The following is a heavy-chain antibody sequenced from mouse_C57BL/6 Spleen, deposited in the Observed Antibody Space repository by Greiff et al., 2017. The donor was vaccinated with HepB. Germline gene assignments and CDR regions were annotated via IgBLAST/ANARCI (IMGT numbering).Heavy chain of an antibody. Sequence: QVQLKQPGAELVRPGSSVKLSCKASGYTFTSYWMHWVKQRPIQGLEWIGNIDPSDSETHYNQKFKDKATLTVDKSSSTAYMQLSSLTSEDSAVYYCARWGGTMVTEYAMDYWGQGTSVTVSS. D-gene: IGHD2-2*01. J-gene: IGHJ4*01. CDR2: IDPSDSET. V-gene: IGHV1-52*01. CDR1: GYTFTSYW. CDR3: ARWGGTMVTEYAMDY.